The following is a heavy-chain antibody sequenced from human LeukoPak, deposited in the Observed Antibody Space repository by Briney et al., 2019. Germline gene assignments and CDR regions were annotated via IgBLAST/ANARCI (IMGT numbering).Heavy chain of an antibody. D-gene: IGHD3-22*01. Sequence: GGSLRLSCAASGFTFSSYAMSWVRQAPGKGLEWVSAISGSGGSTYYADSVKGRFTISRDNSKNTLYLQMNSLRAEDTALYYCARSRYDSSGYESSAEYFQHWGQGTLVTVSS. CDR3: ARSRYDSSGYESSAEYFQH. CDR1: GFTFSSYA. V-gene: IGHV3-23*01. J-gene: IGHJ1*01. CDR2: ISGSGGST.